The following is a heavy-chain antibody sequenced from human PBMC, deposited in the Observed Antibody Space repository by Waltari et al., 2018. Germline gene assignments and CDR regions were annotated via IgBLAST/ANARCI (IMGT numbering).Heavy chain of an antibody. CDR3: ARSSIAARQGAFDI. D-gene: IGHD6-6*01. V-gene: IGHV4-30-2*01. J-gene: IGHJ3*02. CDR1: GGSISSGGYS. CDR2: IYHSGST. Sequence: QLQLQESGSGLVKPSQTLSLTCAVSGGSISSGGYSWRWIRQPPGKGLEWIGYIYHSGSTYYNPSLKSRVTISVDRSKNQFSLKLSSVTAADTAVYYCARSSIAARQGAFDIWGQGTMVTVSS.